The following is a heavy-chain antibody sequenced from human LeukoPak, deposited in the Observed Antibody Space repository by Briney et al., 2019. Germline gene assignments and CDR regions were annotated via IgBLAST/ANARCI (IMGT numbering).Heavy chain of an antibody. CDR2: IYTSGST. CDR1: GCSISSYY. D-gene: IGHD3-22*01. CDR3: ARVEERLFDGAFDI. V-gene: IGHV4-4*07. J-gene: IGHJ3*02. Sequence: SETLSLTCTVSGCSISSYYWSWIRQPAGKGLEWIGRIYTSGSTNYNPSLKSRVTMPVDTSKNQFSLKLSSVTAADTAVYYCARVEERLFDGAFDIWGQGTMVTVSS.